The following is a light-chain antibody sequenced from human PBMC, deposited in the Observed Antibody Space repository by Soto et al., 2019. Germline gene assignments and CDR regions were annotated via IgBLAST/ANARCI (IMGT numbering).Light chain of an antibody. Sequence: QSVLTQPASVSGSPGQSITISCTGTSSDVGGYNYVSWYQQHPGKVPKLMIYDVSNRPSGVSNRFSGSKSGNTGSLTISGLQAEDEADYYCSSYTSSSTLVFGGGTKLTVL. J-gene: IGLJ2*01. CDR2: DVS. CDR3: SSYTSSSTLV. CDR1: SSDVGGYNY. V-gene: IGLV2-14*03.